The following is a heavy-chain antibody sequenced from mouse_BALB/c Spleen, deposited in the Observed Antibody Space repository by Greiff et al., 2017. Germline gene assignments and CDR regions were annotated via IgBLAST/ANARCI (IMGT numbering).Heavy chain of an antibody. V-gene: IGHV2-9*02. Sequence: VQRVESGPGLVAPSQSLSITCTVSGFSLTSYGVHWVRQPPGKGLEWLGVIWAGGSTNYNSALMSRLSISKDNSKSQVFLKMNSLQTDDTAMYYCARSQFITTVPYAMDYWGQGTSVTVSS. CDR2: IWAGGST. D-gene: IGHD1-1*01. CDR3: ARSQFITTVPYAMDY. CDR1: GFSLTSYG. J-gene: IGHJ4*01.